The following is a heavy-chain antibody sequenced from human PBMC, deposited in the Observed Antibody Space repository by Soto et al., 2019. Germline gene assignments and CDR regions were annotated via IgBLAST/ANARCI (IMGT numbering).Heavy chain of an antibody. V-gene: IGHV2-5*02. J-gene: IGHJ4*02. CDR3: AHRVLRTVFGLVTTTAIYFDF. D-gene: IGHD3-3*01. CDR2: IYWDDDK. CDR1: GFSLTTSGVG. Sequence: QITLNESGPTVVRPTETLTLTCRFSGFSLTTSGVGVGWIRQSPGKAPEWLALIYWDDDKRYSASLKSRLTITKETSKNQVVLTVSDLDPKDTATYYCAHRVLRTVFGLVTTTAIYFDFWGQGTPVAVSS.